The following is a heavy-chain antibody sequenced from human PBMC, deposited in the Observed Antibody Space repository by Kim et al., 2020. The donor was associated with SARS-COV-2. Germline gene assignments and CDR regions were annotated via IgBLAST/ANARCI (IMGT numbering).Heavy chain of an antibody. Sequence: LEGRVTISVDTSKNQFSLRLDSVTAADTAVYYCARVIGMRLYYYYYYMDVWGKGTTVTVSS. V-gene: IGHV4-34*01. J-gene: IGHJ6*03. CDR3: ARVIGMRLYYYYYYMDV.